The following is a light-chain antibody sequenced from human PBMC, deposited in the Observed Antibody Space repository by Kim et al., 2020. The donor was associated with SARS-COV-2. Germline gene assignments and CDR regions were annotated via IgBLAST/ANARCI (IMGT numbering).Light chain of an antibody. CDR2: AAS. CDR1: QDIRSA. Sequence: AIQMTQSPSSLFASVGDRVTITCRASQDIRSALGWYQQKPGKAPKVLIYAASTLQSGVPSRFSGSGSGTDFTLTISSLQPEDFASYYCLQDYSYPWTFGQGTKVDIK. V-gene: IGKV1-6*02. CDR3: LQDYSYPWT. J-gene: IGKJ1*01.